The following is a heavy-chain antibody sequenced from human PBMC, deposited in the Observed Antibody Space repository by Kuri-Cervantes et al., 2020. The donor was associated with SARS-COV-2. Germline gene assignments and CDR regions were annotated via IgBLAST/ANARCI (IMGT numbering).Heavy chain of an antibody. J-gene: IGHJ4*02. CDR2: INPNSGGT. CDR3: ARGGKHHHILRFLELVHFDS. Sequence: ASVKVSCKASGYTFTDYYINWVRQAPGQGLEWMGWINPNSGGTNYAQRYQGWVTMTRDTSTRTAYMELSRLTSDDTAVYFCARGGKHHHILRFLELVHFDSSGQGTLVTVSS. CDR1: GYTFTDYY. V-gene: IGHV1-2*04. D-gene: IGHD3-3*01.